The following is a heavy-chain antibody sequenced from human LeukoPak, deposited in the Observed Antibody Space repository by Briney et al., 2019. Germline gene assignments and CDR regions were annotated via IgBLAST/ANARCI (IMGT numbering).Heavy chain of an antibody. CDR3: ARQDYGGIAFDY. CDR1: GGSLSSYY. Sequence: SETLSLTCTVSGGSLSSYYWSWIRQPPGRGLEGIGYIYYSWNADSNPSLQSRVTMSVDTSKNQSSLKLSSVTAADTAVYYCARQDYGGIAFDYWGQGTLVTVSS. V-gene: IGHV4-59*08. J-gene: IGHJ4*02. CDR2: IYYSWNA. D-gene: IGHD4-23*01.